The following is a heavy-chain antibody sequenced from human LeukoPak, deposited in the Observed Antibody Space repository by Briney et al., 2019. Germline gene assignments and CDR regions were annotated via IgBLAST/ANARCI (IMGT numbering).Heavy chain of an antibody. Sequence: GGSLSLSCAASGFPFSSYAWSWVRQAPGKGLEWVSAISGSGGSTYYADSVKGRFTISRDNSKNTLYLQMNSLRAEDTAVYYCAKMSSSWTYYYGMDVWGQGTTVTVSS. CDR1: GFPFSSYA. CDR3: AKMSSSWTYYYGMDV. CDR2: ISGSGGST. J-gene: IGHJ6*02. D-gene: IGHD6-13*01. V-gene: IGHV3-23*01.